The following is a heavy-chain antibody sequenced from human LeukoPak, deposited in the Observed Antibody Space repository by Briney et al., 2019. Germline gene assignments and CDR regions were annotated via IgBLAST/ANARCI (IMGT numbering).Heavy chain of an antibody. V-gene: IGHV1-8*01. Sequence: PVASVKVSCKASGYTFTSYDINWVRQATGQGLEWMGWMNPNSGNTGYAQKFQGRVTMTRNTSISTAYMELSSLRSEDTAVYYCARRYYYGSGSSDYYYYYYMDVWGKGTTVTVSS. CDR3: ARRYYYGSGSSDYYYYYYMDV. D-gene: IGHD3-10*01. CDR2: MNPNSGNT. CDR1: GYTFTSYD. J-gene: IGHJ6*03.